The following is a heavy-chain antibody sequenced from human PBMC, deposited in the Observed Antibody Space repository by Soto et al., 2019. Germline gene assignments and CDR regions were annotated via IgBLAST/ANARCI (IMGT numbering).Heavy chain of an antibody. D-gene: IGHD2-15*01. V-gene: IGHV5-51*01. CDR1: EDSFANYW. J-gene: IGHJ6*02. CDR3: ARSYCSGGACYSGKYYYYFAMDV. CDR2: IYPTDSDS. Sequence: PGESLKISCKCSEDSFANYWIGWVRQTPGKGLEWMGSIYPTDSDSKYSPSFQGQVTISADKSISTAYLQWSSLKASDTAMYYCARSYCSGGACYSGKYYYYFAMDVWGQGTTVTVSS.